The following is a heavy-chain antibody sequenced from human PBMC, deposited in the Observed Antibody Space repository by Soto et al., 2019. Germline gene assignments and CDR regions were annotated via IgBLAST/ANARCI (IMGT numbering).Heavy chain of an antibody. CDR1: GASVTSYY. J-gene: IGHJ6*02. CDR3: VRDGVGPHGMDV. Sequence: QVQLQGSDPRLLKPSETLSLTCTVSGASVTSYYWSWIRQPAGKGLDWIGRIYTSGNTDYNPSLKSRVTLSLETSQNQVSLKLSSVTAADTAIYYCVRDGVGPHGMDVWGQGTTVTVSS. D-gene: IGHD2-8*01. V-gene: IGHV4-4*07. CDR2: IYTSGNT.